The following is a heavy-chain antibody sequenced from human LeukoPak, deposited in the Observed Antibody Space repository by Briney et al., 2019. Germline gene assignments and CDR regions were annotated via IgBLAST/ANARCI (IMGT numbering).Heavy chain of an antibody. CDR2: ISYDGSNK. Sequence: AGGSLRLSCAASGFAFSTYAMHWVRQAPGKGLEWVAVISYDGSNKYYADSVKGRFTISRDNPKNTLYLQMNSLRAEDTAVYYCARDPDSRSRNETTTFDYWGQGTLVTVSS. V-gene: IGHV3-30-3*01. D-gene: IGHD3-22*01. J-gene: IGHJ4*02. CDR1: GFAFSTYA. CDR3: ARDPDSRSRNETTTFDY.